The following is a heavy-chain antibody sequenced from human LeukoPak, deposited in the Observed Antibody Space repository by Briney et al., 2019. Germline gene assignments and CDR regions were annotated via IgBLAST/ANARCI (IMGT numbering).Heavy chain of an antibody. J-gene: IGHJ3*02. Sequence: ASVKVSCKASGGTFSSYAISWVRQAPGQGLEWMGWINPNSGGTNYAQKFQGRVTMTRDTSISTAYMELSRLRSDDTAVYYCARTYYDFWSGLGAFDIWGQGTMVTVSS. D-gene: IGHD3-3*01. V-gene: IGHV1-2*02. CDR2: INPNSGGT. CDR1: GGTFSSYA. CDR3: ARTYYDFWSGLGAFDI.